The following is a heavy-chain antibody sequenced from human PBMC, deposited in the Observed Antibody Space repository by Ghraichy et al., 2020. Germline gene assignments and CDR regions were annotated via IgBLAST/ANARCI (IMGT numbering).Heavy chain of an antibody. J-gene: IGHJ4*02. V-gene: IGHV3-74*01. CDR2: INGDGTTT. CDR1: GFTFSNYW. CDR3: ARGYSSGYRIDY. D-gene: IGHD6-19*01. Sequence: GEYLNISCAASGFTFSNYWMHWVRRAPGKGLVWVSRINGDGTTTTYADSVEGRFTISRDNAKNTLYLQMNGLGAEDTAVYYCARGYSSGYRIDYWGRGSLVTVSS.